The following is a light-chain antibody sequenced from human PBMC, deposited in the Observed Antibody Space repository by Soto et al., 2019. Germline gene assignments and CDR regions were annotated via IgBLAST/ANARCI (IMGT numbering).Light chain of an antibody. CDR1: QAISSW. Sequence: DTQMTQSPSYVSAYVGDRVTITCRASQAISSWLAWYQQKPGKAPKLLIYSASSLQSGVPSRFSGSGSGTDFTLTISSLQPEDFATYYGQQANSFPYTFGQGTNLEI. CDR2: SAS. J-gene: IGKJ2*01. CDR3: QQANSFPYT. V-gene: IGKV1-12*01.